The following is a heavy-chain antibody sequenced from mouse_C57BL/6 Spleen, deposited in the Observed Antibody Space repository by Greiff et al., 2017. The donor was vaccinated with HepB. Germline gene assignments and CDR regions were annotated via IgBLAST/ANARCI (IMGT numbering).Heavy chain of an antibody. D-gene: IGHD3-3*01. V-gene: IGHV1-55*01. CDR3: ARWDTVYFDY. Sequence: QVQLQQPGAELVKPGASVKMSCKASGYTFTSYWITWVKQRPGQGLEWIGDIYHGSGSTNYNEKFKSKATLTVDTSSSTAYMQLSSLTSEYSAVYYCARWDTVYFDYWGQGTTLTVSS. J-gene: IGHJ2*01. CDR2: IYHGSGST. CDR1: GYTFTSYW.